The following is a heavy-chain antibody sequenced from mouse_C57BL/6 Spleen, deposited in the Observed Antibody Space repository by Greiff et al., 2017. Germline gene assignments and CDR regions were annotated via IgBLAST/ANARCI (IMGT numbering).Heavy chain of an antibody. J-gene: IGHJ2*01. Sequence: EVKLVESGGGLVKPGGSLKLSCAASGFTFSSYAVSWVRQTPEKRLEWVATISDGGSYTYYPDNVKGRFTISRDNAKNNLYLQMSHLKSEDTAMYYCARDNYYGSSPFDYWGQGTTLTVSS. CDR1: GFTFSSYA. D-gene: IGHD1-1*01. CDR3: ARDNYYGSSPFDY. V-gene: IGHV5-4*01. CDR2: ISDGGSYT.